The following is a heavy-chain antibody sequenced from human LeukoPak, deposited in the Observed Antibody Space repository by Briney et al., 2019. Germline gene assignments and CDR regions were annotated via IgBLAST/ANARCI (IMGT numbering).Heavy chain of an antibody. CDR1: GFTFSSYA. Sequence: PGGSLRLSCAASGFTFSSYAMSWVRQAPGKGLEWVSAISGSGGSTYYADSVKGRFTISRDNSKNTLYLQMNSLRAEDTAVYYCAKDHTTPHYYDSSGYYLGSHYWGQGTLVTVSS. CDR3: AKDHTTPHYYDSSGYYLGSHY. V-gene: IGHV3-23*01. D-gene: IGHD3-22*01. J-gene: IGHJ4*02. CDR2: ISGSGGST.